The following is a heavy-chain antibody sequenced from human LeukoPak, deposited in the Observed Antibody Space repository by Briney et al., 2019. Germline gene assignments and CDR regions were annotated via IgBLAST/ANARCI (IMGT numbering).Heavy chain of an antibody. V-gene: IGHV1-69*13. CDR3: ARGYSSSWYLGFDY. CDR2: IIPIFGTA. D-gene: IGHD6-13*01. Sequence: GASVKVSCKASGGTFSSYAISWVRQAPGQGLEWMGGIIPIFGTADYAQKFQGRVTITADESTSTAYMELSSLRSEDTAVYYCARGYSSSWYLGFDYWGQGTLVTVSS. J-gene: IGHJ4*02. CDR1: GGTFSSYA.